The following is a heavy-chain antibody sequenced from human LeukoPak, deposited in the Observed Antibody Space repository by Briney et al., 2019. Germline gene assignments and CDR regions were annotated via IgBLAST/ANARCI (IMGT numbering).Heavy chain of an antibody. D-gene: IGHD3-3*01. CDR2: SYYSGST. V-gene: IGHV4-39*07. J-gene: IGHJ3*01. Sequence: SETLSLTCTVSGGSISSSSYYWGWIRQPPGKGLEWIGSSYYSGSTYYNPSLKSRVTISVDTSKNQFSLKLSSVTAADTAVYYCARDRGRFLESPVWGQGTMVTVSS. CDR1: GGSISSSSYY. CDR3: ARDRGRFLESPV.